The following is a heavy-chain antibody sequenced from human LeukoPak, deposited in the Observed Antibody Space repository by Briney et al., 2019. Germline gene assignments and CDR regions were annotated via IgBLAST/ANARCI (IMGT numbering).Heavy chain of an antibody. Sequence: SVKVSCKASGYTFTGYYMHWVRQAPGQGLEWMGWINPNSGGTNYAQQFQGRVTMTRDTSISTAYMELSRLRSDDTAVYYCARVLYYYDSRGNWFDPWGQGTLVTVSS. CDR1: GYTFTGYY. D-gene: IGHD3-22*01. V-gene: IGHV1-2*02. CDR2: INPNSGGT. CDR3: ARVLYYYDSRGNWFDP. J-gene: IGHJ5*02.